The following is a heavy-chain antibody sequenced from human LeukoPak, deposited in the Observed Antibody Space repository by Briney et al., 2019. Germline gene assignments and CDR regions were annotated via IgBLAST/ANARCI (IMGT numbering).Heavy chain of an antibody. J-gene: IGHJ4*02. CDR1: GFTFSSYA. V-gene: IGHV3-23*01. CDR2: ISGSGGST. CDR3: AKDGTYYDFWSGYLIDY. Sequence: GGSLRLSCAASGFTFSSYAMSWVRQAPGKGLEWVPAISGSGGSTYYADSVKGRFTISRDNSKNTLYLQMNSLRAEDTAVYYCAKDGTYYDFWSGYLIDYWGQGTLVTVSS. D-gene: IGHD3-3*01.